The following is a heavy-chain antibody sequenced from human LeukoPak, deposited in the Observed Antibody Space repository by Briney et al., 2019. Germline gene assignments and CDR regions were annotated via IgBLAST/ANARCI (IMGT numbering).Heavy chain of an antibody. D-gene: IGHD3-9*01. J-gene: IGHJ3*02. CDR2: ISGSGGST. Sequence: PGGSLRLSCAASGFTFSSYGMTWVRQAPGKGLEWVSSISGSGGSTYYADSVKGRFTISRDNSKNTLYLQMNSLRAEDTAVYYCAKDPGSYDILTGYYFAAFDIWGQGTMVTVSS. CDR3: AKDPGSYDILTGYYFAAFDI. CDR1: GFTFSSYG. V-gene: IGHV3-23*01.